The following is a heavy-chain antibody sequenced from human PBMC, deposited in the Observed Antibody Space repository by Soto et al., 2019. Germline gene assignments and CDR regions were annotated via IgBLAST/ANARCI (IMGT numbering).Heavy chain of an antibody. J-gene: IGHJ5*02. Sequence: LQLQESGSGLVKPSQTLSLTCAVSGGSISSGGYSWSWIRQPPGKGLEWIGYIDHSGRTYYNPSLKSRVTISVDRSKNQFSLKLSAVTAADTDVYYCARGPWRTGYYSGSGFDPWGQGTLVTVSS. CDR3: ARGPWRTGYYSGSGFDP. D-gene: IGHD3-9*01. CDR2: IDHSGRT. CDR1: GGSISSGGYS. V-gene: IGHV4-30-2*01.